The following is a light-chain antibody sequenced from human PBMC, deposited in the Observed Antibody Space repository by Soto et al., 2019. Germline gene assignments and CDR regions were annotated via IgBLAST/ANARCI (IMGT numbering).Light chain of an antibody. V-gene: IGKV1-39*01. CDR1: QSISSY. J-gene: IGKJ1*01. CDR3: QQCNSTPRT. CDR2: AAS. Sequence: QMTQSPSSLSAAVGGRVTITCRASQSISSYLNWYQQKPGKAPKLLIYAASSLQSGVPSRFSGSGSGTDFTLTISSLQPEDFATYYCQQCNSTPRTFGQGTKVDIK.